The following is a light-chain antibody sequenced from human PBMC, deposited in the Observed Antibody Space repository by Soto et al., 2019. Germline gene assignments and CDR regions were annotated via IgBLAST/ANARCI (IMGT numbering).Light chain of an antibody. CDR2: LAS. CDR1: QAVNTR. J-gene: IGKJ1*01. CDR3: HQRQSWPRT. V-gene: IGKV3D-11*03. Sequence: EIVLTQSPATLSSFPGDRVTLSCRASQAVNTRLAWYQLRPGQAPRLLIYLASNRAAGVPARFSGSGSGTDFTLTISDVEPEDLAVYYCHQRQSWPRTFGQGTTVDI.